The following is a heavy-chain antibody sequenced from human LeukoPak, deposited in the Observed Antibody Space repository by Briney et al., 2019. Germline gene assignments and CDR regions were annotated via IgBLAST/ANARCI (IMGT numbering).Heavy chain of an antibody. CDR2: NSAYNGNT. J-gene: IGHJ5*02. V-gene: IGHV1-18*01. Sequence: GASVKVSCKASGYTFTSYGISWVRQAPGQGLEWMGWNSAYNGNTNYAQKLQGRVTITTDTSTSTAYMELRSLRSDDTAVYYCARVWEYGDYSFHPWGQGTLVTVSS. CDR1: GYTFTSYG. CDR3: ARVWEYGDYSFHP. D-gene: IGHD4-17*01.